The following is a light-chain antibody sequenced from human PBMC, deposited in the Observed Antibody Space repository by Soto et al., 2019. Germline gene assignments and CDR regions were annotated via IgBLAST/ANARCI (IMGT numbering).Light chain of an antibody. Sequence: DIEMTQSPSTLSASVGDRVTITCRASQSISIWLAWYQQKPGKAPKLLIYDASSLESGVPSRFSGSGSGTEFTLTISSLQPDDFGTYYCQQYNSYSWTFGQGTKVEIK. CDR3: QQYNSYSWT. CDR2: DAS. V-gene: IGKV1-5*01. CDR1: QSISIW. J-gene: IGKJ1*01.